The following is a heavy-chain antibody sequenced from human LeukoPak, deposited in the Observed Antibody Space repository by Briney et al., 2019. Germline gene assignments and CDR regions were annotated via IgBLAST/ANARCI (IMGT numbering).Heavy chain of an antibody. J-gene: IGHJ6*03. CDR1: GGSISSYY. Sequence: SETLSLTCTVSGGSISSYYWSWIRQPPGKGLEWIGYIYYSGSTNYNPSLKSRATISVDTSKNQFSLKLSSVTVADTAVYYCARVATIFGVVRNYYYYYTDVWGKGTTVTVPS. D-gene: IGHD3-3*01. V-gene: IGHV4-59*01. CDR2: IYYSGST. CDR3: ARVATIFGVVRNYYYYYTDV.